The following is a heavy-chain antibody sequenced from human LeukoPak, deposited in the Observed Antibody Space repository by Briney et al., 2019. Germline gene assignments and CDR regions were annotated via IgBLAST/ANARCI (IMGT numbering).Heavy chain of an antibody. CDR2: ISSSPPYI. CDR1: GFPFGTYS. V-gene: IGHV3-21*01. J-gene: IGHJ4*02. D-gene: IGHD1-26*01. Sequence: GGSLRLSCAASGFPFGTYSMNWVRQAPGKGLEWVSSISSSPPYIFYADSVKGRFTISRDNAKTSLYLQMNSLRAEDTAVYYCASEFIVGATFDYWGQGTLVTVSS. CDR3: ASEFIVGATFDY.